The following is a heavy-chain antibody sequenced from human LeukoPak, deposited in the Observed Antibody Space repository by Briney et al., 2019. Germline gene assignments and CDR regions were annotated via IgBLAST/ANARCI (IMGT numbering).Heavy chain of an antibody. CDR3: ARETWIGYYFDY. J-gene: IGHJ4*02. V-gene: IGHV4-4*07. Sequence: SETLSLTCTVSGYSISSGYYWGWIRQPAGKGLEWIGRIYTSGSTNYNPSLKSRVTMSVDTSKNQFSLKLSSVTAADTAVYYCARETWIGYYFDYWGQGTLVTVSS. CDR1: GYSISSGYY. D-gene: IGHD5-12*01. CDR2: IYTSGST.